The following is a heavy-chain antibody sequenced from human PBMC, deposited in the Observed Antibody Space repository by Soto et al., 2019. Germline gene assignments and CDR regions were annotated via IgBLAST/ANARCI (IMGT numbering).Heavy chain of an antibody. CDR2: INHSGST. V-gene: IGHV4-34*01. CDR1: GGSFSGYY. Sequence: SETLSLTCAVYGGSFSGYYWSWIRQPPGKGLEWIGEINHSGSTNYNPSLKSRVTISVDTSKNQFSLKLSSVTAADTAVYYCARNPYYLCSGAYYNPYYYYYGMDVWGQGTTVTVSS. D-gene: IGHD3-10*02. CDR3: ARNPYYLCSGAYYNPYYYYYGMDV. J-gene: IGHJ6*02.